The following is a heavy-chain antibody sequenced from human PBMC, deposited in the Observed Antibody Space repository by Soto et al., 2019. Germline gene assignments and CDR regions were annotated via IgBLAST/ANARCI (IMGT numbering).Heavy chain of an antibody. V-gene: IGHV4-39*01. CDR3: ARHTGSSWPGVGFFDY. CDR2: IYYSGST. J-gene: IGHJ4*02. D-gene: IGHD6-13*01. CDR1: GGSISSSSYY. Sequence: QLQLQESGPGLVKPSETLSLTCTVSGGSISSSSYYWGWIRQPPGKGLEWIGSIYYSGSTYYNPSLKSRVTRSVDTSKNLFSRRLSSVTAADTAVYYCARHTGSSWPGVGFFDYWGQGTLVTVSS.